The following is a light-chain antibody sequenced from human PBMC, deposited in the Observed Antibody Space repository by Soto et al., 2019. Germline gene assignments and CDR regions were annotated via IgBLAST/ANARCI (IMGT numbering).Light chain of an antibody. CDR1: PGISSD. J-gene: IGKJ1*01. Sequence: IQMPRSPSSMSASVGDRVAILCRASPGISSDLGWYQQKLGKDPKRLIYAASCLRSGVPSRVSGSGSGTEFTVTISSLQPDDFASYYCQQYNTFWTFGPGTKVDIK. CDR3: QQYNTFWT. CDR2: AAS. V-gene: IGKV1-17*01.